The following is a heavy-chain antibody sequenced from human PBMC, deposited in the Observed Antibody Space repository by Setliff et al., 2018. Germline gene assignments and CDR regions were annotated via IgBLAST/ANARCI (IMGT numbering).Heavy chain of an antibody. J-gene: IGHJ4*02. Sequence: PSETLSLTCTVSGGSISSMSYYWGWIRQPPGKGLEWIGSIYHSGSSYYNSSLRSRVTISVDTSKNQFSLILRSMTAADTAVYYCARGRPPLVGDYWGQGTLVTDSS. CDR2: IYHSGSS. CDR3: ARGRPPLVGDY. V-gene: IGHV4-39*07. D-gene: IGHD2-2*01. CDR1: GGSISSMSYY.